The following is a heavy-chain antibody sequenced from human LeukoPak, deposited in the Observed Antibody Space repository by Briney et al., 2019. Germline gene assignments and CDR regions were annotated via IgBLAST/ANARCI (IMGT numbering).Heavy chain of an antibody. CDR2: VWDDGSSQ. V-gene: IGHV3-33*03. CDR3: ARTMWGFDY. Sequence: GGSLRLSCAASGFTFSSYGMHWVRQAPGKGLEWVAVVWDDGSSQNYADSVKGRFTISRDNAKRSLFLQMNSLRVEDTAVYYCARTMWGFDYWGQGTLVTVSS. CDR1: GFTFSSYG. D-gene: IGHD7-27*01. J-gene: IGHJ4*02.